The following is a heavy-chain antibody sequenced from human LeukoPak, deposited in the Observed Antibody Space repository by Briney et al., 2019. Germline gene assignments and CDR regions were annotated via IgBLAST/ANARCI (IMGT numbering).Heavy chain of an antibody. D-gene: IGHD3-9*01. Sequence: SETLSLTCAVYGGSFSGYYWSWIRQPPGKGLEWIGEINHSGSTNYNPSLKSRVTISVDTSKNQFSLKLSSVTAADTAVYYCARGGYDILTGQFDYWGQGTLVTVSS. CDR2: INHSGST. J-gene: IGHJ4*02. CDR1: GGSFSGYY. CDR3: ARGGYDILTGQFDY. V-gene: IGHV4-34*01.